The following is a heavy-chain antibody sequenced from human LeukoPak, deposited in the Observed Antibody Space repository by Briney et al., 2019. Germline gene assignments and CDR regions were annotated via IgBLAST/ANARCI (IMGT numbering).Heavy chain of an antibody. J-gene: IGHJ4*02. Sequence: VKVSCKASRYTFTSYYMHWVRQAPGRGREWMGIINPSGGSTRYEHKFQGRVTITRDPYTSTVYMKLSSMRSEDTAVYYCARSYDSYDYWGQGTLVTVSS. CDR1: RYTFTSYY. V-gene: IGHV1-46*01. D-gene: IGHD3-22*01. CDR3: ARSYDSYDY. CDR2: INPSGGST.